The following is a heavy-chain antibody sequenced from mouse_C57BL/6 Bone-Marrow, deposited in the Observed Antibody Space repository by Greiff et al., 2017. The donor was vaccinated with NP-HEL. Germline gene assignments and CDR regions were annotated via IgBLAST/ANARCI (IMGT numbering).Heavy chain of an antibody. D-gene: IGHD2-10*02. J-gene: IGHJ4*01. V-gene: IGHV1-26*01. Sequence: VQLKQSGPELVKPGASVKISCKASGYTFTDYYMNWVKQSHGKSLEWIGDINPNNGGTSYNQKFKGKATLTVDKSSSTAYMELRSLTSEDSAVYYCAPYGNYHYYAMDYWGQGTSVTVSS. CDR1: GYTFTDYY. CDR3: APYGNYHYYAMDY. CDR2: INPNNGGT.